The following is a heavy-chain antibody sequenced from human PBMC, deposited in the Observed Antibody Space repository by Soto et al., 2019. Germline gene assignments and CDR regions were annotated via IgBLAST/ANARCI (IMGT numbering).Heavy chain of an antibody. CDR1: GFSLSTNGMG. V-gene: IGHV2-5*02. Sequence: QITVKESGLTLVKPTQTLTLTCTFSGFSLSTNGMGVGWIRQSPGKALEWLALVYWDDDKRYSPSLRSRLTITPDTSKNQLALTRTNLDPADTAQYYGARLARCGYDSGRLWEKFDYWGQGTLVTVSS. CDR2: VYWDDDK. CDR3: ARLARCGYDSGRLWEKFDY. D-gene: IGHD5-12*01. J-gene: IGHJ4*02.